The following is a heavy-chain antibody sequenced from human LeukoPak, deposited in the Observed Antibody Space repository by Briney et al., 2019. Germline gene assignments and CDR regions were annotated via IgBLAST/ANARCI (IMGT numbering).Heavy chain of an antibody. Sequence: SETLSLTCTVSGGSISSSSYYWGWIRQPPGKGLEWIGSIYYSGSTYDNPSLKSRVTISVDTSKNQFSLKLSSVTAADTAVYYCARSGSADYGSGSYHPFDYWGQGTLVTVSS. CDR2: IYYSGST. CDR3: ARSGSADYGSGSYHPFDY. J-gene: IGHJ4*02. CDR1: GGSISSSSYY. V-gene: IGHV4-39*07. D-gene: IGHD3-10*01.